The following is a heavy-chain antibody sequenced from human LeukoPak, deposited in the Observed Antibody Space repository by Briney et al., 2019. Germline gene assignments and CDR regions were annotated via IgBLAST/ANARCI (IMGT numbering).Heavy chain of an antibody. CDR2: MNSDGSST. CDR1: GFTFSSYW. V-gene: IGHV3-74*01. D-gene: IGHD6-13*01. J-gene: IGHJ4*02. CDR3: ARIGAGSSRDY. Sequence: GGSLRLSCAASGFTFSSYWMHWVRQPPGKGLVWVSRMNSDGSSTNYADSVKGRFTISRDNAKNTLYLQMNSLRAEDTAVYYCARIGAGSSRDYWGQGTLVTVSS.